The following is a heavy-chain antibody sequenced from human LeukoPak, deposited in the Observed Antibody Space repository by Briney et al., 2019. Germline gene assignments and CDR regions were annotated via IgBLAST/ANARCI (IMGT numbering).Heavy chain of an antibody. CDR3: ARGLAVTTTRSSLDY. Sequence: GGSLRLSCAASGFTFSDYYKSWIRQAPGKGLEWVSYISSSGSTIYYADSVKGRFTISRDNAKNSLYLQMNSLRAEDTAVYYCARGLAVTTTRSSLDYWGQGTLVTVSS. J-gene: IGHJ4*02. CDR1: GFTFSDYY. CDR2: ISSSGSTI. V-gene: IGHV3-11*01. D-gene: IGHD4-17*01.